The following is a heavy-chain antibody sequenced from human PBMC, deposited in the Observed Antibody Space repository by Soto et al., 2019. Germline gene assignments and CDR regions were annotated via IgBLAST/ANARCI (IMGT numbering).Heavy chain of an antibody. CDR2: INSGGGTT. Sequence: PGGSLRLSCAASGFTFNRYTMTWVRQAPGKGLEWVSGINSGGGTTYYADSVKGRFTISRDNSKNTVYMQMSSLRAEDTAVYFCAKDQRGSGWPLASWGHGTLVTVSS. V-gene: IGHV3-23*01. CDR3: AKDQRGSGWPLAS. J-gene: IGHJ5*01. CDR1: GFTFNRYT. D-gene: IGHD6-19*01.